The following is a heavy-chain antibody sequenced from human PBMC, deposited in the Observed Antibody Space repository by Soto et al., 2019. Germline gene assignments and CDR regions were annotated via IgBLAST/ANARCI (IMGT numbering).Heavy chain of an antibody. J-gene: IGHJ6*02. Sequence: PSETLSLTCTVSGGSISGGGYYWSWIRQHPGKGLEWIGYIYYSGSTYYNPSLKSRVTISVDTSKNQFSLKLSSVTAADTAVYYCARTPPWRNMVRGVMANYYGMDVWGQGTTVTVSS. CDR3: ARTPPWRNMVRGVMANYYGMDV. D-gene: IGHD3-10*01. V-gene: IGHV4-31*03. CDR2: IYYSGST. CDR1: GGSISGGGYY.